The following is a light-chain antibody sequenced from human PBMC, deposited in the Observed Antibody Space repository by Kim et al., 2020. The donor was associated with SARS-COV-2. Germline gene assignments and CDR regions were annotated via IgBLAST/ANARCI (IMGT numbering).Light chain of an antibody. CDR2: LNSDGSH. CDR3: QTWGTGIWV. J-gene: IGLJ3*02. Sequence: QPVLTKSPSASASLGASVKLTCTLSSGHSTNAIAWHQQQPEKGPRYLMKLNSDGSHSKGDGIPDRFSGSSSGAERYLTISSLQSEDEADYYCQTWGTGIWVFGGGTKVTVL. CDR1: SGHSTNA. V-gene: IGLV4-69*01.